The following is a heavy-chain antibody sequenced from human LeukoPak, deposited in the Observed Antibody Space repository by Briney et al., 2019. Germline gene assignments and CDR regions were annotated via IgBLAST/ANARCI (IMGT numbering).Heavy chain of an antibody. J-gene: IGHJ5*02. Sequence: ASVKVSCKASGYTFTGHYMHWVRQAPGQGLEWMGWINPNSGGTNYAQRFQGRVTMTRDTSISTAYMELSRLRSDDTAVYYCARVAAAGTLRFDPWAREPWSPSPQ. CDR2: INPNSGGT. CDR3: ARVAAAGTLRFDP. V-gene: IGHV1-2*02. CDR1: GYTFTGHY. D-gene: IGHD6-13*01.